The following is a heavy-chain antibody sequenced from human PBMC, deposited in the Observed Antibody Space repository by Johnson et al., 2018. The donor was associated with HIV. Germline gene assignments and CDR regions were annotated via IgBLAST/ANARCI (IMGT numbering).Heavy chain of an antibody. J-gene: IGHJ3*02. D-gene: IGHD4-17*01. CDR1: GFTFSGSA. V-gene: IGHV3-30*02. CDR2: LRYDGHSK. CDR3: AKDLGRWAVTTDDGLDI. Sequence: QVQLVESGGGLVQPGGSLKLSCVASGFTFSGSAMHWVRPAPGKGLEWVAFLRYDGHSKYYADSKQGRFAISRDNSKNTVYLQMNNLRADDTAVYYCAKDLGRWAVTTDDGLDIWGQGTMVTVSS.